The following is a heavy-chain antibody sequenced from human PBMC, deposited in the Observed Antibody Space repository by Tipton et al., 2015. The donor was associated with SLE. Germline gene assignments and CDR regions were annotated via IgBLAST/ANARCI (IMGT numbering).Heavy chain of an antibody. J-gene: IGHJ4*01. CDR3: ATPGAGTELALHY. CDR2: IYASGVT. V-gene: IGHV4-61*02. Sequence: TLSLTCTVSGGSISSGGHFWSWIRQSAGEGLEWIGRIYASGVTNSSPSLKSRVTISVDRSKNQFSLRLTSVTAADTAVYYCATPGAGTELALHYWGPGTLVTVSS. D-gene: IGHD1-14*01. CDR1: GGSISSGGHF.